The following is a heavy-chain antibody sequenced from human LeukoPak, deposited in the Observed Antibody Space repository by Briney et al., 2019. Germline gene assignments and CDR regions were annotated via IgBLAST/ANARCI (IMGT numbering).Heavy chain of an antibody. CDR3: ARDSSGWYKFDY. CDR1: GFTFSSYS. D-gene: IGHD6-19*01. V-gene: IGHV3-48*04. J-gene: IGHJ4*02. CDR2: ISSSCSTI. Sequence: GGSLRLSCAASGFTFSSYSMNWVRQAPGKGLEWVSYISSSCSTIYYADSVKGRFTISRDNAKNSLYLQMNSLRAEDTAVYYCARDSSGWYKFDYWGQGTLVTVSS.